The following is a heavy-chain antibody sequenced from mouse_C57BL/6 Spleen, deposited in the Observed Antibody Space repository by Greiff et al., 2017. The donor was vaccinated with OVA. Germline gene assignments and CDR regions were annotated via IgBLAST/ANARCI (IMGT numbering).Heavy chain of an antibody. D-gene: IGHD2-4*01. V-gene: IGHV1-80*01. CDR2: IYPGDGDT. J-gene: IGHJ2*01. CDR3: ARRVYYDYDEGGYFDY. CDR1: GYAFSSYW. Sequence: VQLVESGAELVKPGASVKISCKASGYAFSSYWMNWVKQRPGKGLEWIGQIYPGDGDTNYNGKFKGKATLTADKSSSTAYMQLSSLTSEDSAVYFCARRVYYDYDEGGYFDYWGQGTTLTVSS.